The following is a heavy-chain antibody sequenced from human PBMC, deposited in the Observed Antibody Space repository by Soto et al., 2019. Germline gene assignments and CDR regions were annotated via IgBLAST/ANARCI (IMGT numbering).Heavy chain of an antibody. CDR3: AYCGYYGSSWFPDY. D-gene: IGHD3-22*01. J-gene: IGHJ4*02. CDR2: IYLDDDK. CDR1: GFSLTTNGVG. V-gene: IGHV2-5*02. Sequence: SGPTLVNPTQTLTLTCTFSGFSLTTNGVGVGWIRQSPGEALEWLALIYLDDDKRYSPSLKSRLTITKDTSKNQVVLTMTNMDSVDTATYYCAYCGYYGSSWFPDYWGQGTLVTVSS.